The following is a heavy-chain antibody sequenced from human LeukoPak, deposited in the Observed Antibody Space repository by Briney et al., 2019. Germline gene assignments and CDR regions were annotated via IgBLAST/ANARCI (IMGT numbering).Heavy chain of an antibody. D-gene: IGHD5-24*01. CDR2: ISYDGSNK. V-gene: IGHV3-30-3*01. Sequence: GSLRLSCAASGFTFGSYAMHWVRQAPGKGLEWVAVISYDGSNKYYADSVKGRFTISRDNSKNTLYLQMNSLRAEDTAVYYCARERWLQSVFDYWGQGTLVTVSS. J-gene: IGHJ4*02. CDR3: ARERWLQSVFDY. CDR1: GFTFGSYA.